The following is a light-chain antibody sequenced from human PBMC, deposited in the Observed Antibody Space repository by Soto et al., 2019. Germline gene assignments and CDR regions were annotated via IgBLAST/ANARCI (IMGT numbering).Light chain of an antibody. J-gene: IGKJ5*01. Sequence: EIVMTQSPATLSVSPGERATLSCRASQSVSSNLAWYQQKPVQAPRLLIYGASTRATGIAARFSGSGSGTEFTLTISSLQSEDFAVYYCQQYNNWPPITLGQGTRLEIK. CDR1: QSVSSN. V-gene: IGKV3-15*01. CDR3: QQYNNWPPIT. CDR2: GAS.